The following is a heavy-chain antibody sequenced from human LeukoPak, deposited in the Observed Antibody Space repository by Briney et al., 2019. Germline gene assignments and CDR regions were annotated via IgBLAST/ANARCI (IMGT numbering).Heavy chain of an antibody. V-gene: IGHV3-23*01. CDR1: GLTFSSYA. D-gene: IGHD3/OR15-3a*01. CDR3: AKDWTGTKPFDL. CDR2: ISGSGGST. Sequence: GGSLRLSCAASGLTFSSYAMSWVRQAPGKGLECVSAISGSGGSTYYADSVKGRFTISRDNSKNTLYLQMNSLRAEDTAVYYCAKDWTGTKPFDLWGRGTLVTVSS. J-gene: IGHJ2*01.